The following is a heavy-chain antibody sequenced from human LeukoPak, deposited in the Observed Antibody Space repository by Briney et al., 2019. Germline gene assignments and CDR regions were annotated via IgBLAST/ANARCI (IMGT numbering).Heavy chain of an antibody. D-gene: IGHD4-17*01. Sequence: PGRSLRLSCAASGFTFDGYAMHWVRQAPGKGLEWVSGISWNSGSIGYADSVKGRFTISRDNAKNSLYLQMNSLRAEDTALYYCAKDPVPYGDYIFDYWGQGTLVTVSS. CDR2: ISWNSGSI. CDR3: AKDPVPYGDYIFDY. CDR1: GFTFDGYA. J-gene: IGHJ4*02. V-gene: IGHV3-9*01.